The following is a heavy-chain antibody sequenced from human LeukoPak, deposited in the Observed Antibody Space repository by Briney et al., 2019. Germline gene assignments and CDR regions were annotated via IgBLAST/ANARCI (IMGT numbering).Heavy chain of an antibody. CDR2: IKQDGSGK. V-gene: IGHV3-7*03. CDR1: GFTFSSYW. D-gene: IGHD2-15*01. Sequence: GGSLRLSCAASGFTFSSYWMSWVRQAPGKGLEWVANIKQDGSGKYYVDSVKGRSTISRDNAKNSLYLQMNGLRAEDTAVYYCARAYCSGGSCYFPDAFDIWGQGTMVTVSS. J-gene: IGHJ3*02. CDR3: ARAYCSGGSCYFPDAFDI.